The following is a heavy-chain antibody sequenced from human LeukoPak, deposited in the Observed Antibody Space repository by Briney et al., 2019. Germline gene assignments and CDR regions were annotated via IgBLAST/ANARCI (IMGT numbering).Heavy chain of an antibody. CDR3: ARGSISRLENWFDP. J-gene: IGHJ5*02. D-gene: IGHD3-16*01. Sequence: NPSETLSLTCIVYGGSFSGYYWSWIRQPPGKGLEWIGEINHSGSGNYNPSLKSRVTILLDTSRNQFSLKLSSVTAADTAVYYCARGSISRLENWFDPWGQGTLVTVSS. V-gene: IGHV4-34*01. CDR2: INHSGSG. CDR1: GGSFSGYY.